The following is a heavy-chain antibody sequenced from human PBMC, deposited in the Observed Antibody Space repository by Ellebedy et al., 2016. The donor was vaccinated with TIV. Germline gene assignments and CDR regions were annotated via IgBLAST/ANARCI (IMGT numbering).Heavy chain of an antibody. D-gene: IGHD3-10*01. Sequence: PGGSLRPSCAASEFAFETDWMTWVRQAPGKGLEWVAVISHDGSTKYYADSVKGRFTISRDNSKNTMYLQMNSLTTEDTAVYYCARAVIGKEDFDYWGQGTLVTVSS. V-gene: IGHV3-30*03. CDR1: EFAFETDW. J-gene: IGHJ4*02. CDR2: ISHDGSTK. CDR3: ARAVIGKEDFDY.